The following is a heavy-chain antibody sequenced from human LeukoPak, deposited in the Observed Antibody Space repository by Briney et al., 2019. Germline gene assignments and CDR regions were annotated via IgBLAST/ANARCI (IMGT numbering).Heavy chain of an antibody. Sequence: PSETLSLTCTVSGDSVTTYYWSWIRQPPGKGLEWLGYVYYSGSATYNPSLKSRVTISVDTSRNQFSLRLSSVTAADTAVYYCARDGSNWSNDYYHGVDVWGQGTTVTVSS. CDR2: VYYSGSA. CDR3: ARDGSNWSNDYYHGVDV. J-gene: IGHJ6*02. V-gene: IGHV4-59*02. D-gene: IGHD4-11*01. CDR1: GDSVTTYY.